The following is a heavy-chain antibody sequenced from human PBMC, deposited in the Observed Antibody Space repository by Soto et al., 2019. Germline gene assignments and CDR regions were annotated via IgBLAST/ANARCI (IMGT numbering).Heavy chain of an antibody. CDR1: GGTFSIYT. CDR2: IIPILGIA. CDR3: ARDMVRGVINEVTRFDY. D-gene: IGHD3-10*01. V-gene: IGHV1-69*04. Sequence: SVKVSCKASGGTFSIYTISWVRQAPGQGLEWMGRIIPILGIANYAQKFQGRVTITADKSTSTAYMELSSLRSEDTAVYYCARDMVRGVINEVTRFDYWGQGTLVTVSS. J-gene: IGHJ4*02.